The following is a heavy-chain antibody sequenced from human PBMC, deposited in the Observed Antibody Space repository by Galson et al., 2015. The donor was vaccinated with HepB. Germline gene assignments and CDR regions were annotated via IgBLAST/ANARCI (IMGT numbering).Heavy chain of an antibody. CDR2: IDPSDSYT. V-gene: IGHV5-10-1*01. D-gene: IGHD6-13*01. CDR1: GYSFTSYW. CDR3: ARRDRQQLVGYYYGMDV. Sequence: QSGAEVKKPGESLRISCKGSGYSFTSYWISWVREMPGKGLEWMGRIDPSDSYTNYSPSFQGHVTISADKSISTAYLQWSSLKASDTAMYYCARRDRQQLVGYYYGMDVWGQGTTVTVSS. J-gene: IGHJ6*02.